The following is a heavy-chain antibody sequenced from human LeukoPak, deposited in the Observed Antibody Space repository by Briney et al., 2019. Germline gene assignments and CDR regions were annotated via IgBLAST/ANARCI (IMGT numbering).Heavy chain of an antibody. CDR3: SKDGRSSTPGY. J-gene: IGHJ4*02. CDR2: IRGSGSDT. D-gene: IGHD2-2*01. Sequence: GGSLRLSCAASGFTFSNYAMSWVRQAPGKGLEWVSSIRGSGSDTYYTDSVKGRFTISTDNSKTTLYLQMNSLRADDTAVYYCSKDGRSSTPGYWGQGTLVTVSS. V-gene: IGHV3-23*01. CDR1: GFTFSNYA.